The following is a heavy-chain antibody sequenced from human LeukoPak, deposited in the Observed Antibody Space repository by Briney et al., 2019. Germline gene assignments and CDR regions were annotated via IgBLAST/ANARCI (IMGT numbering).Heavy chain of an antibody. D-gene: IGHD3-22*01. Sequence: PGGSLRLSCAASGFTFSSYAMSWVRQAPGKGLEWVSAISGRGGSTYYADSVKGRFTISRDNAKNSLYLQMNSLRAEDTAVYYCARDRRLNYYDSSGHDAFDIWGQGTMGTVSS. V-gene: IGHV3-23*01. J-gene: IGHJ3*02. CDR1: GFTFSSYA. CDR2: ISGRGGST. CDR3: ARDRRLNYYDSSGHDAFDI.